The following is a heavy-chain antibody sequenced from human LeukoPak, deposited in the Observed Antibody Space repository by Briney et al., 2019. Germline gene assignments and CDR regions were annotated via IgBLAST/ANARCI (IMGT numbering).Heavy chain of an antibody. Sequence: PWESLRLSCAASGFTFSSYEMNWVRQAPGKGLEWVSYISSSGSTIYYADSVKGRFTISRDNAKNSLYLQMNSLRAEDTAVYYCARDMFRFDYWGQGTLVSVSS. D-gene: IGHD3-10*02. CDR1: GFTFSSYE. V-gene: IGHV3-48*03. J-gene: IGHJ4*02. CDR2: ISSSGSTI. CDR3: ARDMFRFDY.